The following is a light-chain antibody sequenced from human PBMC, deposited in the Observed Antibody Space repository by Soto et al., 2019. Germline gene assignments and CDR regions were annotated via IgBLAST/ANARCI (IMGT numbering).Light chain of an antibody. CDR3: QSYDSSLSGSV. CDR1: SSNIGAGYD. Sequence: QSVLTQPPSVSGAPGQRVTISCTGSSSNIGAGYDVYWYQQLPGTAPKLLIYDNSNRPSGVPDRFSGSKSGTSASLAITGLQAEEEADYYCQSYDSSLSGSVFGGGTKVTVL. CDR2: DNS. J-gene: IGLJ2*01. V-gene: IGLV1-40*01.